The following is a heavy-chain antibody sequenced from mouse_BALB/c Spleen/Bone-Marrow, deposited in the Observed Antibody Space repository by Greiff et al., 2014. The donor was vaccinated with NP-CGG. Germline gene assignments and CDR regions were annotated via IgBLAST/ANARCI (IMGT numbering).Heavy chain of an antibody. CDR1: GYTFTDYE. V-gene: IGHV1-15*01. D-gene: IGHD2-12*01. J-gene: IGHJ3*01. CDR3: TSYDWFAY. Sequence: QVQLQQSGAELVRPGASVTLSCKASGYTFTDYEMHWVKQTPVHGLEWIGAIDPETGGTAYNQKFKGKATLTADKSSSTAYMKLRSLTSEDSAVYYCTSYDWFAYWGQGTLVTVSA. CDR2: IDPETGGT.